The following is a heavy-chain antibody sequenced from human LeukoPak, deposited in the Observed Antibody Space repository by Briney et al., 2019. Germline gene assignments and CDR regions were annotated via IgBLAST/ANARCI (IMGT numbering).Heavy chain of an antibody. J-gene: IGHJ3*02. CDR2: IYSGGST. D-gene: IGHD3-22*01. CDR3: ARDRRGYSYGNYYDSSGYSHDDAFDI. Sequence: GGSLRLSCAASGFTFNSYATSWGRQGPGKGLEGGSVIYSGGSTYYADSVQGRFTISRDNSKNTLYLQMNSLRAEDTAVYYCARDRRGYSYGNYYDSSGYSHDDAFDIWGQGTMVTVSS. CDR1: GFTFNSYA. V-gene: IGHV3-53*01.